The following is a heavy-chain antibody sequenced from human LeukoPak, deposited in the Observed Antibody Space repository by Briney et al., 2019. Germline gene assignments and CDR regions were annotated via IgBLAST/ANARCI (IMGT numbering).Heavy chain of an antibody. V-gene: IGHV1-46*01. J-gene: IGHJ4*02. Sequence: SSVKVSCKSSGYTFTSYYMHWVRQAPGPGLEWMGIINPSGGSTSYAQKFQGRVTMTRDTSTSTVYMELSSLRSEDTAVYYCAIELGYSSSWYGTFDYWGQGTLVTVSS. CDR1: GYTFTSYY. CDR2: INPSGGST. CDR3: AIELGYSSSWYGTFDY. D-gene: IGHD6-13*01.